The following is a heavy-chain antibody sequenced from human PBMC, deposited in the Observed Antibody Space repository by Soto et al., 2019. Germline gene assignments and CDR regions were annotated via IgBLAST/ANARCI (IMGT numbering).Heavy chain of an antibody. CDR2: IDPSDSYT. Sequence: PGESLKISCKGSGYSFTSYWISWVRQMPGKGLEWMGRIDPSDSYTNYSPSSQGHVTISADKSISTAYLQWSSLKASDTAMYYCARHEDYSSPRRRQEYGMDVWGQGTTVTVSS. J-gene: IGHJ6*02. V-gene: IGHV5-10-1*01. CDR1: GYSFTSYW. CDR3: ARHEDYSSPRRRQEYGMDV. D-gene: IGHD6-13*01.